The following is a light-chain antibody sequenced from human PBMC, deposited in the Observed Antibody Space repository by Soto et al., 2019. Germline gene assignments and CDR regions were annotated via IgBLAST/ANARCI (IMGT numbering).Light chain of an antibody. Sequence: EIVMTQSPATLSVSPGERATLSCRASQSVSSNLAWYQQKPGQAPRLLIYGASTRATGIPARFSGSGSGTEFTLTISSLQSEDFAVYYCQHPKDGPFTFGQGTRLEIK. J-gene: IGKJ5*01. CDR3: QHPKDGPFT. V-gene: IGKV3-15*01. CDR1: QSVSSN. CDR2: GAS.